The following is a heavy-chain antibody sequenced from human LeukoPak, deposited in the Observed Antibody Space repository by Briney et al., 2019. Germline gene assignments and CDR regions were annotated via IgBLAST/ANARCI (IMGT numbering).Heavy chain of an antibody. V-gene: IGHV4-34*01. J-gene: IGHJ4*02. D-gene: IGHD3-9*01. CDR2: INHSGST. Sequence: GSLRLSCEAAGFTASASYINWVRQAPGKGLEWIGEINHSGSTNYNPSLKSRVTISVDTSKNQFSLKLSSVTAADTAVYYCARGPGFLRYFDWLKDYWGQGTLVTVSS. CDR3: ARGPGFLRYFDWLKDY. CDR1: GFTASASY.